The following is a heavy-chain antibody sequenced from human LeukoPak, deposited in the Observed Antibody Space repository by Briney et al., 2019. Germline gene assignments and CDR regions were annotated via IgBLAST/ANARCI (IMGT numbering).Heavy chain of an antibody. CDR3: ARDAYYYDSSGYFTDAFGT. CDR2: IYYSGST. Sequence: NSSETLSLTCTVSGGSISSGGYYWSWIRQHPGKGLEWIGYIYYSGSTYYNPSLKSRVTISVDTSKNQFSLKLSSVTAADTAVYYCARDAYYYDSSGYFTDAFGTWGQGTMVTVSS. V-gene: IGHV4-31*03. CDR1: GGSISSGGYY. D-gene: IGHD3-22*01. J-gene: IGHJ3*02.